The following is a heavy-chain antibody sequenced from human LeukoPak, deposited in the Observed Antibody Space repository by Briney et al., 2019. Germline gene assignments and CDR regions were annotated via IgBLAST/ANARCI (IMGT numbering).Heavy chain of an antibody. J-gene: IGHJ5*02. Sequence: SETLSLTCTVSGGSISSGDYYWSWIRQPPGKGLEWIGYIYYSGSTYYNPSLKSRVTISVDTSKNQFSLKLSSVTAADTAVCYCARDRWDRSGTLNWFDPWGQGTLVTVSS. CDR3: ARDRWDRSGTLNWFDP. D-gene: IGHD3-10*01. V-gene: IGHV4-30-4*01. CDR2: IYYSGST. CDR1: GGSISSGDYY.